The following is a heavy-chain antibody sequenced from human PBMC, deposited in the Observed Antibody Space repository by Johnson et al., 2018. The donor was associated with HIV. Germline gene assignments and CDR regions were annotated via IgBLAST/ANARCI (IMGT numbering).Heavy chain of an antibody. V-gene: IGHV3-7*05. CDR2: IKQDGSEK. Sequence: VQLVESGGGLVQPGGSLRLSCAASAFTFSSYWMSWVRQAPGKGLEWVANIKQDGSEKYYVDSVKGRFTIPRDNAKNSLYLQMNSLRAEDTAVYYCARDRDSIVGVPYAFDIWGQGTTVTVSS. D-gene: IGHD1-26*01. CDR3: ARDRDSIVGVPYAFDI. CDR1: AFTFSSYW. J-gene: IGHJ3*02.